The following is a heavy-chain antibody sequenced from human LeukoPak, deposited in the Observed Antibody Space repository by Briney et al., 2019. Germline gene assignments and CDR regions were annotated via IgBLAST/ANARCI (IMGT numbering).Heavy chain of an antibody. V-gene: IGHV1-69*05. CDR3: ARISDPFPSGYCGY. D-gene: IGHD3-3*01. J-gene: IGHJ4*02. CDR1: RGTFSSYA. Sequence: GASVKVSCKASRGTFSSYAISWVRQAPGQGLEWMGGIIPIFGTANYAQKFQGRVTMTTDTSTSTAYMELRRLRSDDTAVYYCARISDPFPSGYCGYWGQGTLVTVSS. CDR2: IIPIFGTA.